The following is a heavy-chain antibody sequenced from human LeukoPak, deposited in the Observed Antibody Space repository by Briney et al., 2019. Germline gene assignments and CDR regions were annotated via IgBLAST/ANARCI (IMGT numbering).Heavy chain of an antibody. CDR3: ASGQLSGKGFDY. CDR1: GLTVSGNY. D-gene: IGHD1-26*01. V-gene: IGHV3-66*01. CDR2: IYTGGNA. J-gene: IGHJ4*02. Sequence: PGGSLRLSCAASGLTVSGNYMTWVRQAPGKGLEWVSVIYTGGNADYADSVKGRFIISRDTSKNTVNLQMNSLRAEDTAVYYCASGQLSGKGFDYWGQGTLVTVSS.